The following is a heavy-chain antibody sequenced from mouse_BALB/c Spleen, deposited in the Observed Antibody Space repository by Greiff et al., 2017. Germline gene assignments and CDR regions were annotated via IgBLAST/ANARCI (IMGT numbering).Heavy chain of an antibody. CDR3: ARWMGRDY. D-gene: IGHD4-1*01. J-gene: IGHJ2*01. V-gene: IGHV1-7*01. CDR1: GYTFTSYW. CDR2: INPSTGYT. Sequence: QVHVKQSGAELAKPGASVKMSCKASGYTFTSYWMHWVKQRPGQGLEWIGYINPSTGYTEYNQKFKDKATLTADKSSSTAYMQLSSLTSEDSAVYYCARWMGRDYWGQGTTLTVSS.